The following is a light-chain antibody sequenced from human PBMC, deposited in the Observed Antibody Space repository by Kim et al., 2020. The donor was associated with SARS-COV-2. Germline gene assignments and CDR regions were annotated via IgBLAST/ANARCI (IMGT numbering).Light chain of an antibody. CDR2: WAS. Sequence: ATINCKSSQNVLYSSNNKNYVAWYQQKPGQPPKLFIYWASIRESGVPDRFSGSESGTDFTLTISSLQAEDVAVYYCQQYYSTPRTFGQGTKVDIK. CDR1: QNVLYSSNNKNY. J-gene: IGKJ1*01. V-gene: IGKV4-1*01. CDR3: QQYYSTPRT.